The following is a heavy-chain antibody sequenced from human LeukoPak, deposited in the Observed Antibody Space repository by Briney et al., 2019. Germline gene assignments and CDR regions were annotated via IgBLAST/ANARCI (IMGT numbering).Heavy chain of an antibody. D-gene: IGHD3-10*02. CDR1: GFTFSDRY. Sequence: PGGSLRLSCAAAGFTFSDRYMSWIRQAPGKGMEWVAYISPNGQNIHYADSVKGRSTISRDNAKNSLFLQVNSLRAEDTAVYYCAELGITMIGGVWGKGTTVTISS. J-gene: IGHJ6*04. CDR3: AELGITMIGGV. V-gene: IGHV3-11*04. CDR2: ISPNGQNI.